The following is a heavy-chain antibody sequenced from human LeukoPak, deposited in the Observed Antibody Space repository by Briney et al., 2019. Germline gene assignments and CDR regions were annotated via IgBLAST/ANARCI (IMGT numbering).Heavy chain of an antibody. D-gene: IGHD2-15*01. V-gene: IGHV3-21*04. Sequence: KAGGSLRLSCAASGFTFSSYSMNWVRQAPGKGLEWVSSISSSSTYIYYADSVKGRFTISRDNAKNSLYLQMNSLRAEDTALYHCARGVGYCSGGSCYGLRAFDIWGQGTMVTVSS. J-gene: IGHJ3*02. CDR2: ISSSSTYI. CDR3: ARGVGYCSGGSCYGLRAFDI. CDR1: GFTFSSYS.